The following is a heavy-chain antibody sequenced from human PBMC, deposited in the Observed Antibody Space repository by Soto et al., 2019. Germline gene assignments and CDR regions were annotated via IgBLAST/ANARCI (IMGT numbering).Heavy chain of an antibody. CDR2: TSYDGTNK. J-gene: IGHJ4*02. D-gene: IGHD6-13*01. V-gene: IGHV3-30*18. CDR3: AKDLHQKSWSLPSY. Sequence: GGSLRLSCAASGFTFNTFGMHWVRQTPGKGLEWVALTSYDGTNKYYADSVKGRFTISRDNSKSTLYLQMNSLRPEDTAIYFCAKDLHQKSWSLPSYWGQGTLVTVSS. CDR1: GFTFNTFG.